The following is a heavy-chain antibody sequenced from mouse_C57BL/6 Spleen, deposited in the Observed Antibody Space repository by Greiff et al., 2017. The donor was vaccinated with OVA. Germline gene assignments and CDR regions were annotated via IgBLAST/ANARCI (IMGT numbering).Heavy chain of an antibody. CDR1: GFSITSGYY. D-gene: IGHD1-1*01. CDR2: ISYDGSN. V-gene: IGHV3-6*01. J-gene: IGHJ1*03. Sequence: VQLQQSGPGLVKPSQSLSLTCSVSGFSITSGYYWNWIRQFPENKLEWMGYISYDGSNNYNPSLKNRISITRDPSKNQFFLKLNSVTTEDTASYYCASYYGSSYWYFDVWGTGTTVTVSS. CDR3: ASYYGSSYWYFDV.